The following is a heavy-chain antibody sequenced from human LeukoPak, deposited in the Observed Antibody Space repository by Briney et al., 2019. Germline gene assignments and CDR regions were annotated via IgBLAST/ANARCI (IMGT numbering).Heavy chain of an antibody. CDR1: GFTFSTYA. CDR3: AKSGGGSGQYYFDY. J-gene: IGHJ4*02. V-gene: IGHV3-23*01. Sequence: GGSLRLSCAASGFTFSTYAMNWVRQAPGKGLEWVSDINTSGGTTYYADSVKGRFTISRDNSKNTLYLQMNSLRAEDTAVYYCAKSGGGSGQYYFDYWGQGTLVTVSS. CDR2: INTSGGTT. D-gene: IGHD2-15*01.